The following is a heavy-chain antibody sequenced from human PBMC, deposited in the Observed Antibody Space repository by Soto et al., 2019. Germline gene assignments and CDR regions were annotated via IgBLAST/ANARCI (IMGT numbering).Heavy chain of an antibody. J-gene: IGHJ3*02. CDR1: VFTFNTYE. V-gene: IGHV3-48*03. CDR2: ISSSGSTT. CDR3: AARSGGGGAFDI. D-gene: IGHD3-10*01. Sequence: GGSLRLSCAASVFTFNTYEVNWVRQAPGKGLEWVSYISSSGSTTYYADSVKGRFTISRDNAKNSLYLQVNSLRAEDTAIYYCAARSGGGGAFDIWGQGTMVTVSS.